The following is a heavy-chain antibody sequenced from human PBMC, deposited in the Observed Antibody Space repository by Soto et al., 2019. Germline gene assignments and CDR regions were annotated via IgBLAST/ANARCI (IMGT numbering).Heavy chain of an antibody. CDR2: VYYRGRS. V-gene: IGHV4-39*01. J-gene: IGHJ4*02. CDR3: VSQRTSVLTQAYFDY. CDR1: GGSVSNRNYY. D-gene: IGHD2-8*01. Sequence: PSETLSLTCTVSGGSVSNRNYYWGWIRQSPGKGLDWIGGVYYRGRSYSKSSVKSRVTISVDTSKNQFSLNLNSVTASDTAVYYRVSQRTSVLTQAYFDYWGPGALVTVSS.